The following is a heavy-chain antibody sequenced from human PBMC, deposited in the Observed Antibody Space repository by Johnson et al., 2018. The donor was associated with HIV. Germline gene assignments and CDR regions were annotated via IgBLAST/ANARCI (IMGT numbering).Heavy chain of an antibody. CDR3: ARAYYDSTGYYPHAFHV. J-gene: IGHJ3*01. CDR1: GFTFSSAW. CDR2: IYSKPEGGTT. V-gene: IGHV3-15*01. D-gene: IGHD3-22*01. Sequence: VQLVESGGGLVQPGGSLRLSCVASGFTFSSAWMSWVRQAPGKGLDWVGRIYSKPEGGTTEYAAPVKGSFTISRNNPKNTLYLQLNSLRAEDTAVYYCARAYYDSTGYYPHAFHVWGQGTMVTVS.